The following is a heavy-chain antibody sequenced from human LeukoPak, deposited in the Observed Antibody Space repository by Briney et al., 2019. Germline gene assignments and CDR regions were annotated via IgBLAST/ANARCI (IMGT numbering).Heavy chain of an antibody. J-gene: IGHJ4*02. CDR1: GFPFSNYW. CDR2: IKEDGSEK. CDR3: AHSGSYFDY. Sequence: PGGSLRLSCAASGFPFSNYWMSWVRQAPGKGLEWVANIKEDGSEKNYVDSVKGRFTISRDNAKNSVYLQMDSLRAGDTAVYHCAHSGSYFDYLGQGTLVTVSS. D-gene: IGHD1-26*01. V-gene: IGHV3-7*01.